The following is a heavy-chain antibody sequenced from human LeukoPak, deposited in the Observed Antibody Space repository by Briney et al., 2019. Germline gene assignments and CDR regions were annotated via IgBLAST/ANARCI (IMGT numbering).Heavy chain of an antibody. J-gene: IGHJ4*02. CDR3: ARDSSAHFDY. CDR2: FYYSGST. Sequence: SETLSLTCTVSGGSISSYYWSWIRQPPGKGLEWIGYFYYSGSTDYNPSLKSRVTISVDTSKKQFSLNLSSVTAEDTAVYYCARDSSAHFDYWGQGTLVTVSS. V-gene: IGHV4-59*01. CDR1: GGSISSYY.